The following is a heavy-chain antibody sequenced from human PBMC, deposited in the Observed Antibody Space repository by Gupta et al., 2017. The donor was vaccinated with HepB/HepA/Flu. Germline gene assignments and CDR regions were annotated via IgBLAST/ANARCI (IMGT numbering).Heavy chain of an antibody. CDR2: IKWNGGST. D-gene: IGHD3-10*01. CDR3: ARDRRWAVRGVISWYFDL. J-gene: IGHJ2*01. V-gene: IGHV3-20*03. Sequence: GIKWNGGSTGYADSVKGRFTISRDNAKNSLYLQMNSLRAEDTALYYCARDRRWAVRGVISWYFDLWGRGTLVTVSS.